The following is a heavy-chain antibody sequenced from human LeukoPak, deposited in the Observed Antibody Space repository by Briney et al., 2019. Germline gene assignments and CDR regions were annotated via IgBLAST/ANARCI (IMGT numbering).Heavy chain of an antibody. CDR1: GFAFSSYA. Sequence: GGSLRLSCAASGFAFSSYAMNWVRQAPGKGLEWVSSISGSGETPYYADSLKGRFTISRDNFKNTLYPQMNSLRAEDTALYYCAKGADLDLVVVPAVRHWGQGTLVTVSS. V-gene: IGHV3-23*01. J-gene: IGHJ4*02. CDR2: ISGSGETP. CDR3: AKGADLDLVVVPAVRH. D-gene: IGHD2-2*03.